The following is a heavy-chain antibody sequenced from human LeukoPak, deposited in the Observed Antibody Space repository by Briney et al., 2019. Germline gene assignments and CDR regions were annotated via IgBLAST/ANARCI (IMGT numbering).Heavy chain of an antibody. CDR3: AREDYYNSGGYYLDY. Sequence: SETLSLTCTVSGGSISSGSYSWSRIRQPAGKGLEWIGRIYTSGSTNYNPSLKSRVTISVDTSKNQFSLKLSSVTAADTAVYFCAREDYYNSGGYYLDYWGQGTLVTVSS. J-gene: IGHJ4*02. V-gene: IGHV4-61*02. D-gene: IGHD3-22*01. CDR2: IYTSGST. CDR1: GGSISSGSYS.